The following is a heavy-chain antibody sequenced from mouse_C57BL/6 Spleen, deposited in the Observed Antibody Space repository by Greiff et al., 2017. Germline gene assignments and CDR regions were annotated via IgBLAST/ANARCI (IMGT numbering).Heavy chain of an antibody. V-gene: IGHV10-1*01. J-gene: IGHJ1*03. CDR1: GFSFNTYA. Sequence: EVHLVESGGGLVQPKGSLKLSCAASGFSFNTYAMNWVRQAPGKGLEWVARIRSKSNNYAKYYADSGKDRFTISRDDSESMLSLQMNNLKTEDTAMDYGVSKYWDFDVWGTGTTVTVAS. CDR2: IRSKSNNYAK. CDR3: VSKYWDFDV.